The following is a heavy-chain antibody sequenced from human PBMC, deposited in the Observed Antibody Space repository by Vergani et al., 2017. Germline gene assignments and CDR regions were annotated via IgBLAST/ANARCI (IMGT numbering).Heavy chain of an antibody. J-gene: IGHJ4*02. CDR3: ACKGYYGSGTMGAFDY. D-gene: IGHD3-10*01. CDR2: IIPILGIA. V-gene: IGHV1-69*02. Sequence: QVQLVQSGAEVKKPGSSVKVSCKASGGTFSSYTISWVRQAPGQGLEWMGRIIPILGIANYAQKFQGRVTITADKSTSTAYMELSSLRSEDTAVYYCACKGYYGSGTMGAFDYWGQGTLVTVSS. CDR1: GGTFSSYT.